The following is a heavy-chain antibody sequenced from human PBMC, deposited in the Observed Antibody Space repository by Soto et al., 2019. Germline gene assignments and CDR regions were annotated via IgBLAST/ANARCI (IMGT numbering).Heavy chain of an antibody. CDR3: ATGLLYATTYFDY. V-gene: IGHV1-69*06. D-gene: IGHD2-8*01. Sequence: QVQLVQSGAEVKKPGSSVKVSCKASGDTFTTNSLNWVRQAPGQGLEWMGGIIPVVGTTKYAQKYQDRVTITGDKSTHTGSMELSSLRSDDTAVYCCATGLLYATTYFDYWGQGTPVTVSS. J-gene: IGHJ4*02. CDR2: IIPVVGTT. CDR1: GDTFTTNS.